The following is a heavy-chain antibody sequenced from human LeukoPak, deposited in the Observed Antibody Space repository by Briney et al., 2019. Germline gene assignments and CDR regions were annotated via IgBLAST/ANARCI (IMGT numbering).Heavy chain of an antibody. V-gene: IGHV3-53*01. CDR2: IYSGGST. CDR1: GFTVSSNY. Sequence: PGGSLRLSCAASGFTVSSNYMSWGRQAPGKGLEWVSVIYSGGSTYYADSVKGRFTISRDNSKNTLYLQMNSPRAEDTAAYYCAKDGNWARFENWGQGTLVTVSS. J-gene: IGHJ4*02. CDR3: AKDGNWARFEN. D-gene: IGHD7-27*01.